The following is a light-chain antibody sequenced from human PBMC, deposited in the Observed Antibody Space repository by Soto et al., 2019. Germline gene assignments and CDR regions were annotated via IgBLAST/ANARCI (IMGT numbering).Light chain of an antibody. CDR1: TSNIGAPYD. CDR2: GDN. Sequence: QSVLTQPPSVSGAPGQRVSISCTGSTSNIGAPYDVHWYQHLPGTAPKLLIYGDNNRPSGVPDRFSGSKSANTASLTISGLQAEDEADYYCSSFITTSTYVFGTGTKLTVL. J-gene: IGLJ1*01. V-gene: IGLV1-40*01. CDR3: SSFITTSTYV.